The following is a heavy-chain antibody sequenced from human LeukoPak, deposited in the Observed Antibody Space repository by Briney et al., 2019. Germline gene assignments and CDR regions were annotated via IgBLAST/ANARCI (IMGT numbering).Heavy chain of an antibody. D-gene: IGHD6-6*01. Sequence: GASVKVSCKASGGTFSSYAISWVRQAPGQGLEWMGGIIPIFGTANYAQKFQGRVTITTDESTSTAYMELSSLRSEDTAVYYRARVAAPGRYYMDVWGKGTTVTVSS. V-gene: IGHV1-69*05. CDR3: ARVAAPGRYYMDV. J-gene: IGHJ6*03. CDR1: GGTFSSYA. CDR2: IIPIFGTA.